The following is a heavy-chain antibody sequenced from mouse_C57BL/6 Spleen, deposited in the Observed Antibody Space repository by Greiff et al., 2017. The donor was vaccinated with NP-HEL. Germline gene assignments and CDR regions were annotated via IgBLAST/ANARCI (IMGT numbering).Heavy chain of an antibody. CDR1: GYSITSGYY. Sequence: DVQLQESGPGLVKPSQSLSLTCSVTGYSITSGYYWNWIRQFPGNKLEWMGYISYDGSTNYNPSFKTRISITRDTSKNQFFLTLTSVTTVDTATYYCARAYITTVVADPAWLAYWGQGTLVTVSA. D-gene: IGHD1-1*01. V-gene: IGHV3-6*01. CDR3: ARAYITTVVADPAWLAY. J-gene: IGHJ3*01. CDR2: ISYDGST.